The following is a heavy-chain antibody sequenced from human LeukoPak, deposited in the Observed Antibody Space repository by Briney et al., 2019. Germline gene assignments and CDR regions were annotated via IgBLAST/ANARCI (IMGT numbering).Heavy chain of an antibody. CDR1: GGSFSGYY. J-gene: IGHJ4*02. CDR3: ARQLKHYDSSGYYQY. D-gene: IGHD3-22*01. CDR2: INHSGST. Sequence: PSETLSLTCTVSGGSFSGYYWSWIRQPPGKGLEWIGEINHSGSTNYNPSLKSRVTISVDTSKNQFSLKLSSVTAADTAVYYCARQLKHYDSSGYYQYWGQGTLVTVSS. V-gene: IGHV4-34*01.